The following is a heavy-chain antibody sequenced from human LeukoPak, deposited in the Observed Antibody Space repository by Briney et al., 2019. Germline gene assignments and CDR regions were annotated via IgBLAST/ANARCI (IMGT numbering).Heavy chain of an antibody. CDR2: INHSGST. CDR3: ARGRPIVLIVYATKKNWFDP. D-gene: IGHD2-8*01. Sequence: PSETLSLTCAVYGGSFSGYYWSWIRQPPGKGLEWIGEINHSGSTNYNPSLKSRVTISVDTSKNQFTLKLSSVTAADTAVYYCARGRPIVLIVYATKKNWFDPWGQGTLVTVSS. V-gene: IGHV4-34*01. J-gene: IGHJ5*02. CDR1: GGSFSGYY.